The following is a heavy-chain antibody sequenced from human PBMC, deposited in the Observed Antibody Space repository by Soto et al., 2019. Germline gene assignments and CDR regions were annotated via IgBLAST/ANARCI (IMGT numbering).Heavy chain of an antibody. J-gene: IGHJ6*03. CDR1: GYTFTSYG. D-gene: IGHD3-9*01. Sequence: ASVKVSCKASGYTFTSYGISWVRQAPGQGLEWMGWISAYNGNTNYAQKLQGRVTMTTDTSTSTAYMELRSLRSDDTAVYYCARVAPPSYDILTGYYYYYYMDVWGKGTTVTVSS. V-gene: IGHV1-18*01. CDR3: ARVAPPSYDILTGYYYYYYMDV. CDR2: ISAYNGNT.